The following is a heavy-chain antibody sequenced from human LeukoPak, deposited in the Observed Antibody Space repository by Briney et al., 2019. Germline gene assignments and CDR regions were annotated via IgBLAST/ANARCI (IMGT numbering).Heavy chain of an antibody. Sequence: PSETLSLTCTVSGGSISSSSYYWGWIRQPPGKGLEWIGSIYYSGSTYYNPSLKSRVTISVDTSKNQFSLKLSSVTAADTAVYYCARRSGYSGYDRKENFDYWGQGTLVTVSS. D-gene: IGHD5-12*01. J-gene: IGHJ4*02. V-gene: IGHV4-39*07. CDR3: ARRSGYSGYDRKENFDY. CDR1: GGSISSSSYY. CDR2: IYYSGST.